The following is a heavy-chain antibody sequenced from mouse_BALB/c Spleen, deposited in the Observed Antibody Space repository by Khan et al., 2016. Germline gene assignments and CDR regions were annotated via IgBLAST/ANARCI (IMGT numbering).Heavy chain of an antibody. CDR2: IDHANVNT. CDR3: TREGYYPY. Sequence: VQLQQSGAELVKPGASVKLSCTAAGFNIKDTYMHWVKQRPEQGLEWIGRIDHANVNTKYDPKFQGKATITADTSSNTAYLQLSSLTSDDSAVYYCTREGYYPYWGQGTTLTVSS. CDR1: GFNIKDTY. V-gene: IGHV14-3*02. D-gene: IGHD2-3*01. J-gene: IGHJ2*01.